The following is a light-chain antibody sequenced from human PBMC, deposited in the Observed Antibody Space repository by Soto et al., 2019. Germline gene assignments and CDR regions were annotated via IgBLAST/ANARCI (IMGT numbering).Light chain of an antibody. CDR2: HVS. J-gene: IGLJ1*01. CDR3: SSYTSTSTYV. CDR1: SSDVGGYNY. V-gene: IGLV2-14*01. Sequence: QSALTHPASVSGSPGQSITISCTGTSSDVGGYNYVSWYQQYPGKAPKLMIYHVSNRPSGVSNRFSGSKSGNSASLTISGLQPEDEADYYCSSYTSTSTYVFGTGTKVTVL.